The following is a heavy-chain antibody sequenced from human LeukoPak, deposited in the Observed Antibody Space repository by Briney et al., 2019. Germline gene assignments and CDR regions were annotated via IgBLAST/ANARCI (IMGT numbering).Heavy chain of an antibody. CDR3: ARSVYEGYCSSTSCYWYYYYYMDV. CDR2: IYYSGST. Sequence: PSETLSLTCTVSGGSISSSSYYWGWIRQPPGKGLEWIGSIYYSGSTYYNPSLKSRVTISVDTSKNQFSLKLSSVTAADTAVYYCARSVYEGYCSSTSCYWYYYYYMDVWGKGTTVTVSS. D-gene: IGHD2-2*01. V-gene: IGHV4-39*01. CDR1: GGSISSSSYY. J-gene: IGHJ6*03.